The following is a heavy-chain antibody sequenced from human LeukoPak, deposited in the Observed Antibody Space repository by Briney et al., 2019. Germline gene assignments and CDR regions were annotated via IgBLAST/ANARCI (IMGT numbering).Heavy chain of an antibody. CDR2: INPNSGDT. J-gene: IGHJ4*02. D-gene: IGHD1-26*01. CDR1: VYTFSGYY. V-gene: IGHV1-2*02. Sequence: GASVKVSCKASVYTFSGYYMHWVRQAPGQGLEWMGWINPNSGDTNYAQKFQGRVTMTRDTSISTAYMELSSLRSDDTAVYYCARGGSGSYYYFDYWGQGTLVTVSS. CDR3: ARGGSGSYYYFDY.